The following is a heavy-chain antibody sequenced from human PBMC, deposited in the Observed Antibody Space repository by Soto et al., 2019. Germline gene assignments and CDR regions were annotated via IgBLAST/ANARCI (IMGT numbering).Heavy chain of an antibody. Sequence: LKISGKGSGYSFTNYWIGWVRQMPGKGLEWMGILYPGNSDTRYSPSFQGQVTISADKSISTAYLQWSSLKASDTAMYYCARPTRTYQSVFDYWGQGTLVTV. CDR3: ARPTRTYQSVFDY. J-gene: IGHJ4*02. CDR2: LYPGNSDT. CDR1: GYSFTNYW. D-gene: IGHD2-2*01. V-gene: IGHV5-51*01.